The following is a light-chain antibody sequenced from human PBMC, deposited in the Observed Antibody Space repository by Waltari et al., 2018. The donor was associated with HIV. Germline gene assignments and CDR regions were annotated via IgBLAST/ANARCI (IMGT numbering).Light chain of an antibody. V-gene: IGLV2-8*01. CDR1: SGDIGGHRY. CDR2: EIN. J-gene: IGLJ2*01. CDR3: SAYGGGHNLL. Sequence: QSALTQPPSASGSPGQSVTISCAGGSGDIGGHRYVSWYQQHPGKAPKLLIYEINKRPSGVPDRFSGAKSGNTASLTVSGLRAEDEAEYFCSAYGGGHNLLFGGGTTLTVL.